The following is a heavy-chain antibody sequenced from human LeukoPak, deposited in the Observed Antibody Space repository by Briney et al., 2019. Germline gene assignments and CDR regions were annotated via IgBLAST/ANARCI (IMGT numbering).Heavy chain of an antibody. CDR1: RGSISSTSYY. D-gene: IGHD2-21*02. CDR3: AKMVTAIAPWYFDY. Sequence: SETLSLTCTVSRGSISSTSYYWGWIRQPPGKGPEWIGSMYYSGSTYYNLSLKSRVTMSVDTSKNQFSLKLSSVTAADTAVYYCAKMVTAIAPWYFDYWGQGTLVTVSS. CDR2: MYYSGST. V-gene: IGHV4-39*01. J-gene: IGHJ4*02.